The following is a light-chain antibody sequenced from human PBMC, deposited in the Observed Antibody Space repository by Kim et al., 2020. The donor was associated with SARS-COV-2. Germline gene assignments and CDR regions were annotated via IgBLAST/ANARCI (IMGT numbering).Light chain of an antibody. CDR1: NIGSKS. Sequence: GKTARSTCGGSNIGSKSVHWYQQKPCQAAVLVIYYDSDRPSGIPERFSGSNSWNTATLTISRVEAVDEADYYFQVCDSSSDHVVFGGGTQLTVL. J-gene: IGLJ2*01. CDR3: QVCDSSSDHVV. CDR2: YDS. V-gene: IGLV3-21*04.